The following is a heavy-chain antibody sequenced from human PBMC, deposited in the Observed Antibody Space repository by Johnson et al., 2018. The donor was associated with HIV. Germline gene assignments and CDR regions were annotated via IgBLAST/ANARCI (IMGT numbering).Heavy chain of an antibody. CDR1: GFTFSGSA. D-gene: IGHD3-10*01. V-gene: IGHV3-23*04. Sequence: MHLVESGGGVVQPGGSLKLPCTSSGFTFSGSAMHWVRQASGKGLEWVSPISGSDHSTYYADSVRGRFIISRDNSKNTLYLQMNSLRAEDTAVYYCARDRGGPVRDDAFDIWGQGTVLTVS. CDR3: ARDRGGPVRDDAFDI. CDR2: ISGSDHST. J-gene: IGHJ3*02.